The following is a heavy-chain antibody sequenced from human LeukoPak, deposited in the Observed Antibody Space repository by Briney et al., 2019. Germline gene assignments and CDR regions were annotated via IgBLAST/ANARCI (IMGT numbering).Heavy chain of an antibody. Sequence: GGSLRLSCAASGLSFDDYAMHWVRQAPGKGLEWVSGINWNSGSIDYAESVKGRFTISRDNAKNSLYLQMNSLRAEDTALYYCAKDMMAIVGGTTSAFDMWGQGTMVTVSS. CDR2: INWNSGSI. CDR3: AKDMMAIVGGTTSAFDM. D-gene: IGHD1-26*01. CDR1: GLSFDDYA. J-gene: IGHJ3*02. V-gene: IGHV3-9*01.